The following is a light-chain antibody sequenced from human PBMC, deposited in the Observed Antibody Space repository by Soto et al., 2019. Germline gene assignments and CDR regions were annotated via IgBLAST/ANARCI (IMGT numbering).Light chain of an antibody. J-gene: IGLJ1*01. CDR1: SSDVGDYNF. CDR2: DVT. Sequence: QSALTQPRSVSGSPGQSVTISCTGTSSDVGDYNFLSWYQQHPGKAPKLLIYDVTKRPSGVPDRFSGSRSGTTASLTVSGLQAEDEADYYCGSYAGGNTFVFGTGTKLTVL. CDR3: GSYAGGNTFV. V-gene: IGLV2-11*01.